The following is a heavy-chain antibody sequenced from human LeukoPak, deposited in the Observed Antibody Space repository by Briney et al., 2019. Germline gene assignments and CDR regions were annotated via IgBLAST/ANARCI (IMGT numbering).Heavy chain of an antibody. Sequence: SETLSLTCAVYGGSFSGYYWSWIRQPPGKGLEWIGEINHSGSTNYNPSLKSRVTISLDTSKNQYSLKLSSVTAADTAVYYCARGTYCSSTSCYGFDYWGQGTLVTVSS. J-gene: IGHJ4*02. CDR3: ARGTYCSSTSCYGFDY. V-gene: IGHV4-34*01. CDR2: INHSGST. CDR1: GGSFSGYY. D-gene: IGHD2-2*01.